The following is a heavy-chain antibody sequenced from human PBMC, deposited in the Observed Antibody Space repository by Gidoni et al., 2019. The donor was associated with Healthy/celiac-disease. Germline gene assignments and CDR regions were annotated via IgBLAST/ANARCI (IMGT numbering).Heavy chain of an antibody. CDR1: GFTFSTYS. Sequence: EVQLVESGGGLVQPGGSLRLSCAASGFTFSTYSINWVRQAPGKGLEGVSYISSSSSTIYYADSVKGRFTISRDNAKNSLYLQMNSLRDEDTAVYYCARDGRYYDSSGYSYYYYYYGMDVWGQGTTVTVSS. V-gene: IGHV3-48*02. CDR2: ISSSSSTI. CDR3: ARDGRYYDSSGYSYYYYYYGMDV. D-gene: IGHD3-22*01. J-gene: IGHJ6*02.